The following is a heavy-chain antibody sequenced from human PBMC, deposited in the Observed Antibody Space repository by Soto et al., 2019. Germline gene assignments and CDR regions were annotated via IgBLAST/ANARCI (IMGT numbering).Heavy chain of an antibody. Sequence: GGPLSLSCAASGFTFSGFGMHWVRQAPRRGLEWVGIIWYDGSDKYYADSVKGRFTISRDNSKNTLYLQMNSLRAEDTAVYHCAESDYYYYGLDVWGQGTTVTVSS. J-gene: IGHJ6*02. V-gene: IGHV3-33*06. CDR2: IWYDGSDK. CDR3: AESDYYYYGLDV. CDR1: GFTFSGFG.